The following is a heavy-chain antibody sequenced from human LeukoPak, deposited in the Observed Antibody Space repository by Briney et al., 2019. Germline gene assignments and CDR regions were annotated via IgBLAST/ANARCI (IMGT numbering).Heavy chain of an antibody. CDR3: ARAHHYYDSSGYGP. D-gene: IGHD3-22*01. CDR2: IWYDGSNK. Sequence: HPGGSLRLSCAASGSTFSSYGMHWVRQAPGKGLEWVAVIWYDGSNKYYADSVKGRFTISRDNSKNTLYLQMNSLRAEDTAVYYCARAHHYYDSSGYGPWGQGTLVTVSS. V-gene: IGHV3-33*01. J-gene: IGHJ5*02. CDR1: GSTFSSYG.